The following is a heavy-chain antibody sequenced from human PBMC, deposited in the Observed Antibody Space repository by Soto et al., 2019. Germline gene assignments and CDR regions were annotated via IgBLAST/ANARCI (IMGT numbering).Heavy chain of an antibody. Sequence: SETLSLTCTVSGGSTSSSTYSWGWIRQPPGKGLEWIGSIYNSGVDYNPSLKSRVTISVDTSKTQFSLRLTSVTAADTAIYYCVREAYIGYGHAIDHWGQGILVTVSS. J-gene: IGHJ4*02. D-gene: IGHD5-12*01. CDR2: IYNSGV. CDR1: GGSTSSSTYS. V-gene: IGHV4-39*07. CDR3: VREAYIGYGHAIDH.